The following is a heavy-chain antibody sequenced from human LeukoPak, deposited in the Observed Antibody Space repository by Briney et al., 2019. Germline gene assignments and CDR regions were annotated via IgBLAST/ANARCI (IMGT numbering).Heavy chain of an antibody. CDR1: GFTFSSYW. Sequence: PGGSLRLSCAASGFTFSSYWMSWVRQALGKGLEWVANIKQDGSEKYYVDSVKGRFTISRDNTKNSVFLQMNSLRAEDTAVYYCAKSRWETYAVRAFDIWGQGTMVTVSS. CDR3: AKSRWETYAVRAFDI. J-gene: IGHJ3*02. V-gene: IGHV3-7*03. D-gene: IGHD1-26*01. CDR2: IKQDGSEK.